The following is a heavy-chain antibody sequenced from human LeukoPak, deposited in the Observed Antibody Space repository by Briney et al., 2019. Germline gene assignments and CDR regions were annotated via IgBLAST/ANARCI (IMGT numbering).Heavy chain of an antibody. CDR2: IYYSGST. D-gene: IGHD5-24*01. V-gene: IGHV4-59*08. CDR3: ASPYKHDAFDI. Sequence: SETLSLTCTVSGGSISSYYWSWIRQPPGKGLEWIGYIYYSGSTNYNPSLKSRVTISVDTSKNQFSLKLSSVTAADTAVYYCASPYKHDAFDIWGQGTMVTVSS. CDR1: GGSISSYY. J-gene: IGHJ3*02.